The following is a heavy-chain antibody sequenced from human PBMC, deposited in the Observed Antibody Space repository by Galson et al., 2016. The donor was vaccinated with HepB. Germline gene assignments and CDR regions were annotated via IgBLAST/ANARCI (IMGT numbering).Heavy chain of an antibody. J-gene: IGHJ4*02. V-gene: IGHV3-48*02. Sequence: SLRLSCAASGFTFSSYNMNWVRQAPGKGLEWVSFITNNNSTLYYADSVEGRFTISRDNAKNSLYLQVSSLRDEDTAVYYCARDPSAYHRGLFDYWGRGTLVTVSS. D-gene: IGHD3-16*01. CDR1: GFTFSSYN. CDR3: ARDPSAYHRGLFDY. CDR2: ITNNNSTL.